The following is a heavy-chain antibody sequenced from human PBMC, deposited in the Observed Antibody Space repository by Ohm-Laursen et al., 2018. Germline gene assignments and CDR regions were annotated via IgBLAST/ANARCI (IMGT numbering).Heavy chain of an antibody. CDR3: ARAYTVATTTPDY. V-gene: IGHV3-53*01. CDR1: GFTVSSNY. D-gene: IGHD5-12*01. Sequence: GSLRLSCAASGFTVSSNYMSWVRQAPGKGLEWVSVIYSDGSTYYADSVKGRFTISRDKSKNTLYLQMNSLRAEDTAVYYCARAYTVATTTPDYWGQGTLVTVSS. J-gene: IGHJ4*02. CDR2: IYSDGST.